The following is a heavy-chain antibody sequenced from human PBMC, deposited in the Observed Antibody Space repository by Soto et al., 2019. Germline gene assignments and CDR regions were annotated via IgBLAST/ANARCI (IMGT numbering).Heavy chain of an antibody. J-gene: IGHJ5*01. Sequence: ASVKVSCKASGYIVTGYYSNWVRQAPGEGLEWMGWINPNSGATSYLQKFQGRVSMTTDTSINTADMELSSVTSDDRAVYYCARPFCNSTSCHNWFDSWGQGTLVTVSS. CDR3: ARPFCNSTSCHNWFDS. V-gene: IGHV1-2*02. CDR1: GYIVTGYY. CDR2: INPNSGAT. D-gene: IGHD2-2*01.